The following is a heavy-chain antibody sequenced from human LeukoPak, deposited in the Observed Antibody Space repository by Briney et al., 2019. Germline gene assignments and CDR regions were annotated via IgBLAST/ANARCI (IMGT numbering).Heavy chain of an antibody. CDR3: ARRRRGDYSAYFDY. CDR1: GGSFSGYY. CDR2: INHSGST. J-gene: IGHJ4*02. V-gene: IGHV4-34*01. D-gene: IGHD4-17*01. Sequence: PSETLSLTCAVYGGSFSGYYWSWIRQPPGKGLEWIGEINHSGSTNYNPSLKSRVTISVDTSKNQFSLKLSSVTAADTAVYYCARRRRGDYSAYFDYWGQGTLVTVSS.